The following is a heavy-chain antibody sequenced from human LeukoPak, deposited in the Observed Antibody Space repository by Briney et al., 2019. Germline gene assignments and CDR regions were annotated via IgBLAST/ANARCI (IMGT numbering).Heavy chain of an antibody. D-gene: IGHD3-3*01. CDR1: GFTFSSYG. CDR3: AKAITIWKNVDAFDI. Sequence: PGRSLRLSCAASGFTFSSYGMHWVRQAPGKGLEWVAVISYDGSNKYYADSVKGRFTISRDNSKNTLYLQMNSLRAEDTAVYYCAKAITIWKNVDAFDIWGQGTMVTVSS. CDR2: ISYDGSNK. J-gene: IGHJ3*02. V-gene: IGHV3-30*18.